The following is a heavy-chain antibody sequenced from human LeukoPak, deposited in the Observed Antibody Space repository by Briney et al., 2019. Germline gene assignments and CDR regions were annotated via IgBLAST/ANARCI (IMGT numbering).Heavy chain of an antibody. J-gene: IGHJ4*02. V-gene: IGHV3-21*01. CDR1: GFTFSSYS. CDR2: ISSSSSYI. CDR3: ASQLMVADY. D-gene: IGHD2-8*01. Sequence: GGSLRLSCAASGFTFSSYSMNWVRPAPGKGLEWDSSISSSSSYIYYADSVKGRFTISRDNAKNSLYLQMNSLRAEDTAVYYCASQLMVADYWGQGALVTVSS.